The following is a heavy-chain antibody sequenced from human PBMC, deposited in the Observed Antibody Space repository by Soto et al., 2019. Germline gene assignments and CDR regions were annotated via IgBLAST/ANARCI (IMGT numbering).Heavy chain of an antibody. J-gene: IGHJ2*01. CDR2: INDSGTT. CDR1: VGAFSGYS. Sequence: QVQLQQWGTGLLKPAETLSLTCAVYVGAFSGYSWTWIRQSPGKGLECIGEINDSGTTNYNPSLKSRVTLSVELTKKQVFLNLRSVTAADTAVYYCARGNFYGWYFDLWGRGTLVTVSS. CDR3: ARGNFYGWYFDL. V-gene: IGHV4-34*01. D-gene: IGHD4-17*01.